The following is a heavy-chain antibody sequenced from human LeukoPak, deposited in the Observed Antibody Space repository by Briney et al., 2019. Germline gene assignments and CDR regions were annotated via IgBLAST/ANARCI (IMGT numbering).Heavy chain of an antibody. Sequence: PSETLSLTCAVYGGSFSGYYWSWIRQPPGKGLEWIGEINHSGSTNYNPSLKSRVTISVDTSKNQFSLKLSSVTAADTAVYYCASGKMATTLDYWGQGTLVTVSS. J-gene: IGHJ4*02. V-gene: IGHV4-34*01. CDR2: INHSGST. CDR3: ASGKMATTLDY. D-gene: IGHD5-24*01. CDR1: GGSFSGYY.